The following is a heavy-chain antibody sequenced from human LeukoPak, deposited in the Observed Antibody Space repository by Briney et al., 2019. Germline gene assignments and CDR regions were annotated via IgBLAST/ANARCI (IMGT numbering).Heavy chain of an antibody. Sequence: PSETLSLTCTVSGYSISSDYYWGWIRQPPGKGLEWIGSIYHSGSTYYDPSLKSRVTISVDTSKNQFSLKLSSVTAADTAVYYCARNSGYGLGTSYYFDYWGQGTLVTVSS. CDR3: ARNSGYGLGTSYYFDY. D-gene: IGHD5-12*01. CDR2: IYHSGST. J-gene: IGHJ4*02. V-gene: IGHV4-38-2*02. CDR1: GYSISSDYY.